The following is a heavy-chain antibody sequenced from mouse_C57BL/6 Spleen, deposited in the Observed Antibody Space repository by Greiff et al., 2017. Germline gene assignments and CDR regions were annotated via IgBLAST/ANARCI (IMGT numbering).Heavy chain of an antibody. CDR2: INPSNGGT. V-gene: IGHV1-53*01. CDR1: GYTFTSYW. D-gene: IGHD2-3*01. Sequence: QVHVKQPGTELVKPGASVKLSCKASGYTFTSYWMHWVKQRPGQGLEWIGNINPSNGGTNYNEKFKSKATLTVDKSSSTAYMQLSSLTSEDSAVYYCARPYDGEGFWYFDVWGTGTTVTVSS. CDR3: ARPYDGEGFWYFDV. J-gene: IGHJ1*03.